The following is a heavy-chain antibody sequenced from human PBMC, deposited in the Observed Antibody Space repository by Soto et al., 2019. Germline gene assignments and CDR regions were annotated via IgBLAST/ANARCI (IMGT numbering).Heavy chain of an antibody. J-gene: IGHJ4*02. V-gene: IGHV3-23*01. D-gene: IGHD4-17*01. Sequence: PGGSLRLSCAASGFTFSSYAMKWVRQAPGKGLEWVSGVSGSGGRTYYADSVKGRFTISRDNSKNTLYLQMNSLRAEDTAVYYCAKSRQLRWETGFDYWGQGTLVNVSS. CDR3: AKSRQLRWETGFDY. CDR1: GFTFSSYA. CDR2: VSGSGGRT.